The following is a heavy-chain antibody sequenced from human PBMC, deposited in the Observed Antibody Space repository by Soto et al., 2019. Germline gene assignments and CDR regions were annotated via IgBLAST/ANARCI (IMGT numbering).Heavy chain of an antibody. CDR3: ARPPYYYDSSGYTGALYYGMDV. D-gene: IGHD3-22*01. Sequence: GGSLRLSCAASGFTFSSYAMHWVRQAPGKGLEWVAVISYDGSNKYYADSVKGRFTISRDNSKNTLYLQMNSLRAEDTAVYYCARPPYYYDSSGYTGALYYGMDVWGQGTTVTVSS. CDR2: ISYDGSNK. V-gene: IGHV3-30-3*01. J-gene: IGHJ6*02. CDR1: GFTFSSYA.